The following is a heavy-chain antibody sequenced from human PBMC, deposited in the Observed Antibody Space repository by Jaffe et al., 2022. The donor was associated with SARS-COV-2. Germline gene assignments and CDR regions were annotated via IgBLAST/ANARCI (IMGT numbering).Heavy chain of an antibody. CDR3: ARQRGSSTTRDFDY. CDR1: GGSISSSSYY. V-gene: IGHV4-39*01. Sequence: QLQLQESGPGLVKPSETLSLTCTVSGGSISSSSYYWGWIRQPPGKGLEWIGSIYYSGSTYYNPSLKSRVTISVDTSKNQFSLKLSSVTAADTAVYYCARQRGSSTTRDFDYWGQGTLVTVSS. J-gene: IGHJ4*02. CDR2: IYYSGST. D-gene: IGHD6-13*01.